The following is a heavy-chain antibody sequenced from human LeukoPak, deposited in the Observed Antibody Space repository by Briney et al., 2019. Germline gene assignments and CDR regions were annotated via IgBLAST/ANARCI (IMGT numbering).Heavy chain of an antibody. CDR1: GFTFSSYG. Sequence: GGSLRLSCAASGFTFSSYGMHWVRQAPGKGLEWVAFIRYDGSNKYYADSVKGRFTISRDNSKNTLYLQMNSLRAEDTAVYYCARVDFWSGYYDYWGQGTLVTVSS. D-gene: IGHD3-3*01. CDR2: IRYDGSNK. J-gene: IGHJ4*02. V-gene: IGHV3-30*02. CDR3: ARVDFWSGYYDY.